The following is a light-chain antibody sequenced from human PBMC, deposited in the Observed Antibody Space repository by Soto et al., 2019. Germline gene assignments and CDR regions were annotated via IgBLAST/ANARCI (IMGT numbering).Light chain of an antibody. CDR1: QGIGSK. Sequence: IQLTQSPSSLSASGGDRVTITCRASQGIGSKLAWYLQKPGEAPKLLVYGASTLQGGVPSRFSGSGYGTLFTLTNTSLQPEDFATYFYQQSNSYPLTFGGGTKVEIK. J-gene: IGKJ4*01. CDR2: GAS. CDR3: QQSNSYPLT. V-gene: IGKV1-9*01.